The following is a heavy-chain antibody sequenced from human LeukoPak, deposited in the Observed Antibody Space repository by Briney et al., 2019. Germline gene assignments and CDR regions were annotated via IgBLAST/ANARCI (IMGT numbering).Heavy chain of an antibody. V-gene: IGHV1-2*04. CDR2: INPNNGGT. Sequence: ASVKVSCKASGYTFTGYYMHWVRQAPGQGLEWMGWINPNNGGTNYAQKFQGWVTMTRDTSISTAYMELSRLRSDDTAVYYCARDKRAYYGILTGSVRPYYYYYGMDVWGQGTTVTVSS. CDR3: ARDKRAYYGILTGSVRPYYYYYGMDV. D-gene: IGHD3-9*01. CDR1: GYTFTGYY. J-gene: IGHJ6*02.